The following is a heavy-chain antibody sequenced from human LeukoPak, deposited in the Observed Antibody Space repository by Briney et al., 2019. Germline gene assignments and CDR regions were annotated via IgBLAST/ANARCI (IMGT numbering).Heavy chain of an antibody. CDR2: IRYDGSNK. V-gene: IGHV3-30*02. J-gene: IGHJ3*02. CDR3: ARVARESNYSAFDI. CDR1: GFTFSSYG. Sequence: GGSLRLSCAASGFTFSSYGMHWVRQAPGKGLEWVAFIRYDGSNKYYADSVKGRFTISRDNSKNTLYLQMNSLRAEDTALYHCARVARESNYSAFDIWGQGTMVTVSS. D-gene: IGHD4-11*01.